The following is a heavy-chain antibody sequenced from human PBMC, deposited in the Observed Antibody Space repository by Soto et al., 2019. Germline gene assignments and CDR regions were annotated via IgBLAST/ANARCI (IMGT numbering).Heavy chain of an antibody. V-gene: IGHV1-18*01. CDR2: IIANHGIT. Sequence: VKVSCKASEGTFSSYTISWVRQAPGQGLEWMGWIIANHGITNYAQKLQGRVTMTTDTSTSTAYMELRSLRSDDTAVYYCARDTNTQTSHYRVWGQGTTVTVS. J-gene: IGHJ6*02. CDR1: EGTFSSYT. D-gene: IGHD5-12*01. CDR3: ARDTNTQTSHYRV.